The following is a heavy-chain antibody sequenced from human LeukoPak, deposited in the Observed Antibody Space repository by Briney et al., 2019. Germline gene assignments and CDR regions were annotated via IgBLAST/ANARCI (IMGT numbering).Heavy chain of an antibody. V-gene: IGHV3-7*03. Sequence: GGSLRLSCAASGFTFSESWMTWVRQVPGQGLEWVAHINHEGGGIQYVDSVKGRFTISRDNAKGSVYLQMNSLRAEDTAVYYCAKLGGQELHNYYVAVCGKGTTVAVSS. CDR1: GFTFSESW. D-gene: IGHD3-16*01. CDR3: AKLGGQELHNYYVAV. CDR2: INHEGGGI. J-gene: IGHJ6*03.